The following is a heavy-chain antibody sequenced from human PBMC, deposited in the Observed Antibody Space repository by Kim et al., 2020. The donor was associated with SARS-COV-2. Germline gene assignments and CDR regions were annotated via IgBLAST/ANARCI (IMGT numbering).Heavy chain of an antibody. Sequence: SLKSRVTISVETSKNQFSLKLSSVTAADTAVYYCAREGGYNLYYYYGMDVWGQGTTVTVSS. J-gene: IGHJ6*02. D-gene: IGHD3-10*01. V-gene: IGHV4-31*02. CDR3: AREGGYNLYYYYGMDV.